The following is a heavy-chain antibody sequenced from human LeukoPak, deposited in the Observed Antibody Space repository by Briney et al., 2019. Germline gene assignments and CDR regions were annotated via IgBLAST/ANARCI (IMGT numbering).Heavy chain of an antibody. J-gene: IGHJ4*02. CDR3: ARHIVVVPDAMRNPFDS. V-gene: IGHV4-38-2*01. D-gene: IGHD2-2*01. CDR2: RYHGTTT. Sequence: AETLSLTCAVSGYSIDGVYDWGGIRQPPRRGLELTLIRYHGTTTYSNPSLKSRFTIAVDTSKNPFSLKLTSLTAADTAVYYCARHIVVVPDAMRNPFDSWGQGKLVTVSP. CDR1: GYSIDGVYD.